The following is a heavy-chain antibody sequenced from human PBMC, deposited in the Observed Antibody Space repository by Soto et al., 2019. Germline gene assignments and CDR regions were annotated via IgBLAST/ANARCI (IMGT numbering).Heavy chain of an antibody. CDR2: IRVKASGGTT. V-gene: IGHV3-49*03. J-gene: IGHJ4*02. CDR3: TTNTYGSH. D-gene: IGHD5-18*01. Sequence: PGGSLRLSCAASGFSFGDYPMSWFRQAPGKRLEWVGFIRVKASGGTTEYAASVKGRFTISRDDSKSIAYLQMNSLKTEDTAVFYCTTNTYGSHWGQGTLVTVSS. CDR1: GFSFGDYP.